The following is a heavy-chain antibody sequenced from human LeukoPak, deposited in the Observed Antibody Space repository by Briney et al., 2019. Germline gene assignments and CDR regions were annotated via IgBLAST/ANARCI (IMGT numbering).Heavy chain of an antibody. CDR2: ISSNGVNT. CDR3: AKTMGAIDHDY. V-gene: IGHV3-23*01. Sequence: GGSLRLSCGASGFTFSGSAMSWVRQASGKGLEWVSTISSNGVNTYYADSVKGRFSLSRDNSKNTLSLQMNSLRAEDTAVYYCAKTMGAIDHDYWGQGALVTVSS. J-gene: IGHJ4*02. CDR1: GFTFSGSA. D-gene: IGHD1-26*01.